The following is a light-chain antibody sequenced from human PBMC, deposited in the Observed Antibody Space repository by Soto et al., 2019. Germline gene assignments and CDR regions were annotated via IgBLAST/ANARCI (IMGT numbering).Light chain of an antibody. Sequence: DIEMTPSPSTLSVSQGARATLSCRSHRGSSSYLAWYQQKPGQAPRLLIYGASTRATGIPDRFSGSGSGTEFTLTISRLQSEDFAVYYCQQYNNWPRTFGQGTKVDIK. CDR1: RGSSSY. CDR2: GAS. J-gene: IGKJ1*01. V-gene: IGKV3-15*01. CDR3: QQYNNWPRT.